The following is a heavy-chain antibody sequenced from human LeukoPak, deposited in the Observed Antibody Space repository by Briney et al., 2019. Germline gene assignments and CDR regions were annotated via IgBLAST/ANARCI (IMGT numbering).Heavy chain of an antibody. D-gene: IGHD6-13*01. J-gene: IGHJ6*03. CDR2: INPNSGGT. CDR3: ARDRGNFGAAGMFDYYYMDV. V-gene: IGHV1-2*02. Sequence: ASVKVSCKASGYTFTGYYMHWVRQAPGQGLEWMGWINPNSGGTNYAQKFQGRVTMTRDTSISTAYMELSRLRSDDTAVYYCARDRGNFGAAGMFDYYYMDVWGKGTTVTVSS. CDR1: GYTFTGYY.